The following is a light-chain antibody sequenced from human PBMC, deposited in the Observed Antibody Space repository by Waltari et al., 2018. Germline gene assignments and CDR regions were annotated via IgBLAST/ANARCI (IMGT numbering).Light chain of an antibody. V-gene: IGLV2-14*03. Sequence: QSALTQPASVSGSPGQSITISCTGTSSDIGSYNYVSWYQHHPGKAPKLMIFDVNNRPSGVSGRFSGSKSGNTASLTISGLQAEDEADYDCSSYTTTSTLLVVFGGGTKLTVL. CDR3: SSYTTTSTLLVV. CDR1: SSDIGSYNY. J-gene: IGLJ2*01. CDR2: DVN.